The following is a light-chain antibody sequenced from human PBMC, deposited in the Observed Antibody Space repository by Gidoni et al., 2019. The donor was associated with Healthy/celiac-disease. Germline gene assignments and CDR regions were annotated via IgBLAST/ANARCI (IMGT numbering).Light chain of an antibody. Sequence: DSQRTQSPSTLPASVGDSVNITCRASQSISSWLAWYQQKPGKAPKLLNYDASSLESGVPSRFSGSGSGTEFTLAICSLQPDNFAIYYCKQYNSYSCTFGQGTKLEIK. CDR1: QSISSW. J-gene: IGKJ2*02. V-gene: IGKV1-5*01. CDR2: DAS. CDR3: KQYNSYSCT.